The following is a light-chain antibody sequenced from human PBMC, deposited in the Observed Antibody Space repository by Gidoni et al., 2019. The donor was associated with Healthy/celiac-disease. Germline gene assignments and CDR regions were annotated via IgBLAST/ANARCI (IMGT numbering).Light chain of an antibody. CDR1: QSVSSSY. CDR3: QQYGSSPYT. CDR2: GAS. J-gene: IGKJ2*01. Sequence: EIVLPQSPGTLSLSPGERATLSCRASQSVSSSYLAWYQQKPGQAPRLLIYGASSRATGIPDRFSGSGSGTDFTLTISRLEPEDFAVYYCQQYGSSPYTFGQGTKLEIQ. V-gene: IGKV3-20*01.